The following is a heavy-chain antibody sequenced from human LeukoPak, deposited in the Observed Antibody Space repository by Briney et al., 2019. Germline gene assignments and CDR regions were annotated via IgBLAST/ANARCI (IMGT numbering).Heavy chain of an antibody. D-gene: IGHD3-10*01. CDR3: ARDRYGSGRTFDY. J-gene: IGHJ4*02. V-gene: IGHV3-74*01. CDR2: INTDGSST. CDR1: GFTFSDYW. Sequence: GGSLRLSCAASGFTFSDYWTHWVRQAPGKGLEWVLRINTDGSSTSYADSVKGRFTISRDNAKNTLYLQMNSLRAEDTAVYYCARDRYGSGRTFDYWGQGTLVSVSS.